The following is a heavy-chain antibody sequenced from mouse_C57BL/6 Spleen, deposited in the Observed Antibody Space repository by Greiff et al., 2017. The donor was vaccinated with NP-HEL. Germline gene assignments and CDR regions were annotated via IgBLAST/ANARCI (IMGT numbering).Heavy chain of an antibody. CDR3: ARSLRRGYAMDY. Sequence: VQLKESGGGLVKPGGSLKLSCAASGFTFSDYGMHWVRQAPEKGLEWVAYISSGSSTIYYADTVKGRFTISRDNAKNTLFLQMTSLRSEDTAMYYCARSLRRGYAMDYWGQGTSVTVSS. V-gene: IGHV5-17*01. J-gene: IGHJ4*01. CDR1: GFTFSDYG. CDR2: ISSGSSTI. D-gene: IGHD2-12*01.